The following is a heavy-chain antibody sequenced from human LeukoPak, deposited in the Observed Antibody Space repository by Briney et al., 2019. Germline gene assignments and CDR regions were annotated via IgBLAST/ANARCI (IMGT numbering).Heavy chain of an antibody. Sequence: PGGSLRLSCAASGLTFSTYSMNWVRQAPGKGLEWVSSISSSSSYIYYADSVKGRFTISRDNAKNSLYLQMNSLRAEDTAVYYCARPYCTSTTCYGHFQHWGQGTLVTVSS. D-gene: IGHD2-2*01. CDR3: ARPYCTSTTCYGHFQH. CDR2: ISSSSSYI. CDR1: GLTFSTYS. J-gene: IGHJ1*01. V-gene: IGHV3-21*01.